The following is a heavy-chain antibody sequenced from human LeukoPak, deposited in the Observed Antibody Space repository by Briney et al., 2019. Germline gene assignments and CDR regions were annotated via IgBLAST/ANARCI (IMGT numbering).Heavy chain of an antibody. CDR3: AKDIGVLTGTGAYDY. D-gene: IGHD1-20*01. CDR1: GFTFSRNS. V-gene: IGHV3-21*04. CDR2: ISTSSSYI. J-gene: IGHJ4*02. Sequence: GGSLRLSCAGSGFTFSRNSMNWVRQAPGKGLEWVSSISTSSSYIYYADSVKGRFTISRDNSKNSLYLQMNSLRAEDTALYYCAKDIGVLTGTGAYDYWGQGTLVTVSS.